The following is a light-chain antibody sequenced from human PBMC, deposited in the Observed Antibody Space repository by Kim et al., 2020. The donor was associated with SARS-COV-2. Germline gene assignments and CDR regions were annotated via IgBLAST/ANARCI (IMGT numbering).Light chain of an antibody. CDR1: ALPNQY. J-gene: IGLJ3*02. CDR3: QSADSSDTFWV. CDR2: KDT. V-gene: IGLV3-25*03. Sequence: SYELTQPPSVSLSPGQTARITCSGDALPNQYAYWFQQKPGQAPVLVISKDTERPSGIPERFSGSTSGTTVTLTISGVQAEDEADYYCQSADSSDTFWVFGGGTKLTVL.